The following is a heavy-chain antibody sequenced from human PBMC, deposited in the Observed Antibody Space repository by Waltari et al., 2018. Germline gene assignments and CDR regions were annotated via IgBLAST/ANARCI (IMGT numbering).Heavy chain of an antibody. D-gene: IGHD3-16*01. J-gene: IGHJ4*02. CDR1: GYTFTVYY. CDR2: IRLSKGAT. CDR3: ERDRWGESHGYGY. V-gene: IGHV1-2*02. Sequence: QVQLVQSGVEVKKPGASVRVSCQASGYTFTVYYLHWIRQAPGQGPGWMGWIRLSKGATHDAQRFQGRGTMTRDTSINTAYREVTADDTAVYVCERDRWGESHGYGYWGRGTLVTVSS.